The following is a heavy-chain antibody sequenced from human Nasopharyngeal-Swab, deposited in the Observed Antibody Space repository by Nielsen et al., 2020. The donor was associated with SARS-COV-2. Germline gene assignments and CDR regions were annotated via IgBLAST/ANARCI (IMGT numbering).Heavy chain of an antibody. D-gene: IGHD3-22*01. CDR3: ARDTPYYYDSSGYPY. V-gene: IGHV1-18*01. Sequence: WVRQAPGQGLEWMGWISAYNGNTNYAQKLQGRVTMTTDTSTSIAYMELRSLRSDDTAVYYCARDTPYYYDSSGYPYWGQGTLVTVSS. J-gene: IGHJ4*02. CDR2: ISAYNGNT.